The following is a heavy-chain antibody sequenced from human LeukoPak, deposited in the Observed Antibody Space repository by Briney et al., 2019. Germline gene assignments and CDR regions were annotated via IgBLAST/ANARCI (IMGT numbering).Heavy chain of an antibody. CDR2: IYPGDSDT. CDR3: ARHLSTMSPAQYGMDV. Sequence: RGEPLKISCKGSGYSFTSYWIGWVRQMPGKGLEWMGIIYPGDSDTRYSPSFQGQVTISADKSISTAYLQWSSLKASDTAMYYCARHLSTMSPAQYGMDVWGQGTTVTVSS. D-gene: IGHD3-10*02. V-gene: IGHV5-51*01. CDR1: GYSFTSYW. J-gene: IGHJ6*02.